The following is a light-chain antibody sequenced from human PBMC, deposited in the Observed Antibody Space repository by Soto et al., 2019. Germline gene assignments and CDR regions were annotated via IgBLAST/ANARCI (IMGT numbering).Light chain of an antibody. V-gene: IGKV1-39*01. CDR3: QQSYSAPRT. J-gene: IGKJ2*01. CDR2: GAY. CDR1: QSIGTY. Sequence: DIQMTQSPSSLPASVGDRISITCRASQSIGTYLSWYQQKPGKAPKLLIYGAYSLQSGVPSRFSGRGSETGFTLTISSLQPEDFATYYCQQSYSAPRTFGQGTKVEIK.